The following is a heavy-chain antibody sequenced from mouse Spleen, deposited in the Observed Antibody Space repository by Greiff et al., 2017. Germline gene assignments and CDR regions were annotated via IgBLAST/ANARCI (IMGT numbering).Heavy chain of an antibody. CDR3: ARKGRLTGSFAY. CDR2: IYPSDSET. D-gene: IGHD2-13*01. CDR1: GYTFTSYW. V-gene: IGHV1-61*01. Sequence: QVQLQQPGAELVRPGSSVKLSCKASGYTFTSYWMDWVKQRPGQGLEWIGNIYPSDSETHYNQKFKDKATLTVDESSSTAYMQLSSLTSEDSAVYYCARKGRLTGSFAYWGQGTLVTVSA. J-gene: IGHJ3*01.